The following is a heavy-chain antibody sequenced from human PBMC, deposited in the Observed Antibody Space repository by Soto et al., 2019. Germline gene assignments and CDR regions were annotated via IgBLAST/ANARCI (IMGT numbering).Heavy chain of an antibody. V-gene: IGHV5-10-1*01. J-gene: IGHJ4*02. Sequence: GESLKISCQGSGYSFAGYWITWVRQKPGQGLEWMGRIDPSDSQTYYSPSFRGHVTISVTKTITTVFLQWSSLRASDTAMYYCARQIYDSDTGPNFQYYFDSWGQGTPVTVS. CDR1: GYSFAGYW. CDR2: IDPSDSQT. CDR3: ARQIYDSDTGPNFQYYFDS. D-gene: IGHD3-22*01.